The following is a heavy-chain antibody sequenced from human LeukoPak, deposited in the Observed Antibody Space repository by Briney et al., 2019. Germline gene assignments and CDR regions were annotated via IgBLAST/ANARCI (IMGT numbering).Heavy chain of an antibody. CDR3: VRASGSFDY. V-gene: IGHV3-33*01. Sequence: GGSLRLSCAASGFTFSDYGIHWVRQAPGKGLEWVAVIWPDGSNKYYADSVKGRFTISRENSKNTLYLRMNSLRAEDTAVYYCVRASGSFDYWGQGTLVTVSS. CDR1: GFTFSDYG. D-gene: IGHD3-10*01. J-gene: IGHJ4*02. CDR2: IWPDGSNK.